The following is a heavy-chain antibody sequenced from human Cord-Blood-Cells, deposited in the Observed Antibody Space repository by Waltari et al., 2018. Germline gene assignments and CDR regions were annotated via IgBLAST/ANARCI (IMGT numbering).Heavy chain of an antibody. CDR3: ARGVTTAGTVRD. D-gene: IGHD1-7*01. V-gene: IGHV3-48*02. CDR1: GFTFSSYS. Sequence: EVQLVESGGGLVQPGGSLGPSCAGAGFTFSSYSMNWVRQAPGKGLEWVSYISSSSSTIYYADSVKGRFTISRDNAKNSLYLQMNSLRDEDTAVYYCARGVTTAGTVRDWGQGTLVTVSS. J-gene: IGHJ4*02. CDR2: ISSSSSTI.